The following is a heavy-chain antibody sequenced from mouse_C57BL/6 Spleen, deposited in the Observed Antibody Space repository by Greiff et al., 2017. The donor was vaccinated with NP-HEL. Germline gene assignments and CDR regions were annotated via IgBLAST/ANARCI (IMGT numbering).Heavy chain of an antibody. Sequence: QVQLQQSGPELVKPGASVKISCKASGYSFTSYYIHWVKQRPGQGLEWIGWIYTGSGNTKYNEKFKGKATLTADTSSSTAYMQLSSLTSEDSAVYYCARLLPFDYWGQGTTLTVSS. CDR3: ARLLPFDY. D-gene: IGHD1-1*01. CDR1: GYSFTSYY. J-gene: IGHJ2*01. CDR2: IYTGSGNT. V-gene: IGHV1-66*01.